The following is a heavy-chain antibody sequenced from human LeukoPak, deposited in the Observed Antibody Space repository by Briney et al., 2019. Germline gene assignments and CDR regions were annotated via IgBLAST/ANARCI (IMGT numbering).Heavy chain of an antibody. CDR3: ARHVGYYGSGSYLDAFDI. Sequence: SETLSLTCTVSGGSISSSSYYWGWIRQPPGKGLEWIGSIYYSGSTYYNPSLKSRVTISVDTSKNQFSLKLSSVTVADTAVYYCARHVGYYGSGSYLDAFDIWGQGTMVTVSS. D-gene: IGHD3-10*01. CDR2: IYYSGST. J-gene: IGHJ3*02. CDR1: GGSISSSSYY. V-gene: IGHV4-39*01.